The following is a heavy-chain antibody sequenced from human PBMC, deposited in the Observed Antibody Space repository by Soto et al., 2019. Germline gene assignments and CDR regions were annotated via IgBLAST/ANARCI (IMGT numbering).Heavy chain of an antibody. V-gene: IGHV4-30-2*01. Sequence: PSETLSLTCAVSGGSISSGGYSWSWIRQPPGKGLEWIGYIYHSGSTYYNPSLKSRVTISVDRSKNQFSLKLSSVTAADTAVYYCARVKAVAGHKNWFDPWGQGTLVTVSS. CDR2: IYHSGST. J-gene: IGHJ5*02. CDR3: ARVKAVAGHKNWFDP. CDR1: GGSISSGGYS. D-gene: IGHD6-19*01.